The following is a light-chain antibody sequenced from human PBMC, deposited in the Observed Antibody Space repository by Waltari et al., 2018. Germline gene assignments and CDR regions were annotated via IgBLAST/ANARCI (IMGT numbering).Light chain of an antibody. Sequence: QSVLPQPPSASGTPGQRVVIPCSGTMSNIRNNPVNWYQQLPGTAPKVLIYTDNQRPWGVPDRFSVSKSGPSASLAISVLQSDDEADYYCAARDDSLNVWVFGGGTKVTVL. CDR3: AARDDSLNVWV. V-gene: IGLV1-44*01. CDR2: TDN. CDR1: MSNIRNNP. J-gene: IGLJ3*02.